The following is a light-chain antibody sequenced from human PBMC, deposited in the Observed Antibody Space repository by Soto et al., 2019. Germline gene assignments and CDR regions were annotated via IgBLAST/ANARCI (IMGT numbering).Light chain of an antibody. V-gene: IGLV2-14*01. CDR3: SSYTTSNTRQIV. Sequence: QSALSQPASVSGSPGQSITISCTGTSSDVGGYNSLSWYQQHPGKVPKLMIYDVNNRPSGVSIRFSGSKSDNTASLTISGLQPEDEADYHCSSYTTSNTRQIVFGTGTKVTVL. CDR2: DVN. J-gene: IGLJ1*01. CDR1: SSDVGGYNS.